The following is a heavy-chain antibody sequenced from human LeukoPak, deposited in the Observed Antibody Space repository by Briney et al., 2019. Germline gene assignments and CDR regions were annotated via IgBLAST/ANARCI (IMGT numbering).Heavy chain of an antibody. CDR2: ISWNSGSI. J-gene: IGHJ4*02. D-gene: IGHD6-19*01. CDR3: AKALSSGWPPFDY. CDR1: GFPFDDFA. Sequence: PGGSLRLSCAASGFPFDDFAMHWVRQAPGKGLEWVSGISWNSGSIDYADSVEGRFTISRDNAKNSLYLQMNSLRPEDTALYYCAKALSSGWPPFDYWGQGTLVTVSS. V-gene: IGHV3-9*01.